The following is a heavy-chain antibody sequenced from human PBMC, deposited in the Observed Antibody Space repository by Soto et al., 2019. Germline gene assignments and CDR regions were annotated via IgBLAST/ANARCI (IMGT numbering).Heavy chain of an antibody. J-gene: IGHJ4*02. D-gene: IGHD6-25*01. V-gene: IGHV1-18*01. CDR3: ARDVWGTAAAGSYYFDY. CDR1: GYSFSNYG. CDR2: ISGYNENT. Sequence: QVQLMQSGAEVKKPGASVRVSCKTSGYSFSNYGVAWVRQAPGRGLEWMGWISGYNENTNSAQHLQDRITMTTDTFMSTAYMELRSLRSDDTAIYYCARDVWGTAAAGSYYFDYWGQGTVVTVSS.